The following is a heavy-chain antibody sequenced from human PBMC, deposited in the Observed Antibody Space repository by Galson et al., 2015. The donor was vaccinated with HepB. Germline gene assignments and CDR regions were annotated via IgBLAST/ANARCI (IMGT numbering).Heavy chain of an antibody. V-gene: IGHV6-1*01. CDR2: TYYRARWYN. CDR1: GDSVSNNNAA. D-gene: IGHD1-14*01. CDR3: ARVFGIIYYYGLDV. J-gene: IGHJ6*02. Sequence: CAISGDSVSNNNAAWNWIRKSPSRGLEWLGRTYYRARWYNDYAESLRSRITINPDTSKNQFSLQLKSVTPEDTAVYYCARVFGIIYYYGLDVWGQGTTVTVSS.